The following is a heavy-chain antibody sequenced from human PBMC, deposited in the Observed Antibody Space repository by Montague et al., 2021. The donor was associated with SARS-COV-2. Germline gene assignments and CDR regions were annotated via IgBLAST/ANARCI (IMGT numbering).Heavy chain of an antibody. CDR3: ASFPSGYYDSSGYHI. V-gene: IGHV4-34*01. D-gene: IGHD3-22*01. CDR2: INHSGRT. J-gene: IGHJ4*02. CDR1: GGSFSGYY. Sequence: SETLSLTCAVYGGSFSGYYWSWIRQPPGKGLEWIGEINHSGRTNYNPSLKSRVTISVDTSKNQFSLKPSSVTAADTAVYYCASFPSGYYDSSGYHIWGQGTLVTVSS.